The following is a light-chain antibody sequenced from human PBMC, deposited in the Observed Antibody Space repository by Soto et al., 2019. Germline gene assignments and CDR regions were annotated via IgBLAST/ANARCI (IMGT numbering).Light chain of an antibody. J-gene: IGLJ2*01. V-gene: IGLV2-23*01. CDR3: CSYAGSVV. CDR1: SSDVGSYNL. Sequence: QSVLTQPASVSGSPGQPITTSGTGPSSDVGSYNLVSWYQQHPGKAPKLMIYEGSKRPSGVSNRFSGSKSGNTASLTISGLQAEDEADYYCCSYAGSVVFGGGTKLTVL. CDR2: EGS.